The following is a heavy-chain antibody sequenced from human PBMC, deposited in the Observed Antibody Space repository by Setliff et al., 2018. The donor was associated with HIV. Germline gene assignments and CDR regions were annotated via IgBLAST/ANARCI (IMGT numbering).Heavy chain of an antibody. V-gene: IGHV4-39*01. CDR1: GGSIRSSSYY. CDR3: ATHVLQFLEWLSHFDY. CDR2: IYYNGNT. Sequence: NPSETLSLTCTVSGGSIRSSSYYWGWIRQPPGKGLEWIGSIYYNGNTYYNPSLKSRVTISVDTSKNQFSLKLSSVTAADTAVCYCATHVLQFLEWLSHFDYWGQGTQVTVSS. D-gene: IGHD3-3*01. J-gene: IGHJ4*02.